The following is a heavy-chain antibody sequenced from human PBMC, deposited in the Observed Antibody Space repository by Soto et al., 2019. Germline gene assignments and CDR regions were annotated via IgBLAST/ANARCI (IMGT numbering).Heavy chain of an antibody. J-gene: IGHJ3*02. CDR1: GYTFTGYY. D-gene: IGHD3-9*01. CDR3: ATRYYDILTGYYPPGGDAFDI. V-gene: IGHV1-2*02. Sequence: ASVKVSCKASGYTFTGYYMHWVRQAPGQGLEWMGWINPNSGGTNYAQKFQGRVTMTRDTSISTAYMELSRLRSDDTAVYYCATRYYDILTGYYPPGGDAFDIRGQGTMVTVSS. CDR2: INPNSGGT.